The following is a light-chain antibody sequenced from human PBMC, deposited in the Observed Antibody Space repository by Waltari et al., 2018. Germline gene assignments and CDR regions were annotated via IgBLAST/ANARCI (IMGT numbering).Light chain of an antibody. CDR1: RSNIGNNY. CDR3: GTWDSSLSAGV. Sequence: QSVLTQPPSVSAAPGQKVTIPCSGSRSNIGNNYVSWYQQLPGTAPKLLIYENNKRPSGIPDRFSGSKSGTSATLGITGLQTGDEADYYCGTWDSSLSAGVFGGGTKLTVL. V-gene: IGLV1-51*02. J-gene: IGLJ3*02. CDR2: ENN.